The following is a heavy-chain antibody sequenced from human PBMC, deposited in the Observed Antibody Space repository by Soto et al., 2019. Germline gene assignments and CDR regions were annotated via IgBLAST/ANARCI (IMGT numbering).Heavy chain of an antibody. Sequence: PSETLSLTCTVSGGSVSSGSYYWSWIRQPPGKGLEWIGYIYYSGSTNYNPSLKSRVTISVDTSKNQFSLKLSSVTAADTAMYYCARGVENYYDSSGPLYYFDYCGQATLVTVSS. V-gene: IGHV4-61*01. CDR2: IYYSGST. CDR1: GGSVSSGSYY. CDR3: ARGVENYYDSSGPLYYFDY. J-gene: IGHJ4*02. D-gene: IGHD3-22*01.